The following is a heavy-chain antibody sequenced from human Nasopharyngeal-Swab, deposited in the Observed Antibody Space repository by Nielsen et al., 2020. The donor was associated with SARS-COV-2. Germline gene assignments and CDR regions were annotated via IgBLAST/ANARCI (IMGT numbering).Heavy chain of an antibody. Sequence: GESLKISCAASGFTFSSYSMNWVRPAPGKGLEWVSSISSSSSYIYYADSVKGRFTISRDNAKNSLYLQMNSLRAEETAVYYCARSQGERRAGAFDIWGQGTMVTVSS. CDR3: ARSQGERRAGAFDI. D-gene: IGHD1-1*01. V-gene: IGHV3-21*01. CDR2: ISSSSSYI. CDR1: GFTFSSYS. J-gene: IGHJ3*02.